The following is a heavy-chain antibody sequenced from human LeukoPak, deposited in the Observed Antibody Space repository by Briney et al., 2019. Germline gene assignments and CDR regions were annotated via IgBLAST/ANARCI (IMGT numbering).Heavy chain of an antibody. CDR3: ARRTIAVAGPGWYFDL. CDR2: IYYSGST. D-gene: IGHD6-19*01. CDR1: GGSISSYY. V-gene: IGHV4-59*08. J-gene: IGHJ2*01. Sequence: KPSETLSLICIVSGGSISSYYWSWLRQPPGKGLEWLGYIYYSGSTNYNPSLKSRVTISVDTSKNQFSLKLTSVTAADTAVYYCARRTIAVAGPGWYFDLWGRGTLVTVSS.